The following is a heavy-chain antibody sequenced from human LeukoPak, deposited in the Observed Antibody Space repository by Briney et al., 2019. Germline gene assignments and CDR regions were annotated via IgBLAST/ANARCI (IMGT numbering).Heavy chain of an antibody. V-gene: IGHV3-23*01. CDR1: GFTLRNYV. CDR3: AKNCRYSWQYMFDS. Sequence: PGGSLRLSCAASGFTLRNYVMIWVRQAPGKGLEWVSAISGGGGPTYYADSVKGRFTVSRDNSNNTLYLQMNSLRAEDAAVYFCAKNCRYSWQYMFDSWGQGTLVTVSS. J-gene: IGHJ4*02. CDR2: ISGGGGPT. D-gene: IGHD5-18*01.